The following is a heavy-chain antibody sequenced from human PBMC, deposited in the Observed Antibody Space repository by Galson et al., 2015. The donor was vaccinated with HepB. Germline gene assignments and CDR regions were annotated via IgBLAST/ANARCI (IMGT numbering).Heavy chain of an antibody. CDR3: AKDLDVTVAASDY. J-gene: IGHJ4*02. CDR2: IGASGDST. V-gene: IGHV3-23*01. CDR1: GFTFRNYA. Sequence: SLRLSCAASGFTFRNYAMNWVRQAPGKGLEWVSGIGASGDSTHYADSVKGRFTISRDNPENTLYLQMNSLRAADTAIYYCAKDLDVTVAASDYWGQGTLVTVSS. D-gene: IGHD6-19*01.